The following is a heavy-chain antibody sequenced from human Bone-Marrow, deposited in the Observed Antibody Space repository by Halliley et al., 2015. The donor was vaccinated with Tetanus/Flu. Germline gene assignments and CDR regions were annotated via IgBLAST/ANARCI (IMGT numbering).Heavy chain of an antibody. J-gene: IGHJ4*02. CDR3: ARVRIGAFEDY. Sequence: GLVKPSGTLSLSCAVSGDFIGSNDWWSWVRQPPGKGLEWIGEIYHSGTTHYNPSLESRVTISVDKSKKQFSLTLRFVTAADTAVYYCARVRIGAFEDYWGQGTLVTVSS. D-gene: IGHD3-16*01. CDR2: IYHSGTT. CDR1: GDFIGSNDW. V-gene: IGHV4-4*02.